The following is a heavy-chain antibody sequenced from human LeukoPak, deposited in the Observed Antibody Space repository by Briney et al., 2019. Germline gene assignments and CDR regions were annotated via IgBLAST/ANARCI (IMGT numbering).Heavy chain of an antibody. V-gene: IGHV1-69*04. CDR3: ASLYCSGGSCYYYGMDV. CDR2: IIPILGIA. Sequence: ASVKVSCKASGGTFSSYAISWVRQAPGQGLEWMGRIIPILGIANYAQKFQGRVTITADKSTSTAYIELSSLRSEDTAVYYCASLYCSGGSCYYYGMDVWGQGTTVTVSS. J-gene: IGHJ6*02. CDR1: GGTFSSYA. D-gene: IGHD2-15*01.